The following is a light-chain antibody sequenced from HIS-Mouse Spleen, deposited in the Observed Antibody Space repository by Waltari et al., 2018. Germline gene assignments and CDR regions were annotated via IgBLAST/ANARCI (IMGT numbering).Light chain of an antibody. Sequence: QSALTQPASVSWSPGQSITISCTGTSSDVGEYNYVSWYQQHPGKDPKLMIYEVSHRPSGVSNRFSGSKSGNTASLTISGLQAEDEADYYCSSYTSSSTPYVFGTGTKVTVL. CDR1: SSDVGEYNY. CDR2: EVS. V-gene: IGLV2-14*01. J-gene: IGLJ1*01. CDR3: SSYTSSSTPYV.